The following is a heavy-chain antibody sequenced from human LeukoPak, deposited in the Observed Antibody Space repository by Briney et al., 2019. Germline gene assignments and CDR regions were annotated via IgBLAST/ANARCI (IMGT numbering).Heavy chain of an antibody. CDR3: AKGGDTRMVTDY. J-gene: IGHJ4*02. CDR1: GFTFSIYA. V-gene: IGHV3-23*01. D-gene: IGHD5-18*01. CDR2: ISGSGGST. Sequence: GGSLRLSCAAFGFTFSIYAMSWVRQTPGKGLEWVSGISGSGGSTYYADSVKGRFTISRDNSKNTLYLQMNSLRAEDTAVYYCAKGGDTRMVTDYWGQGTLVTVSS.